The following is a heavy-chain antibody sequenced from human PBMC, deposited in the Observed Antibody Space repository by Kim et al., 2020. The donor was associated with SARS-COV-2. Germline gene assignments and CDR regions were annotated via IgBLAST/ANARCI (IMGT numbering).Heavy chain of an antibody. CDR1: GYTFTSYY. J-gene: IGHJ4*02. Sequence: ASVKVSCKASGYTFTSYYMHWVRQAPGQGLEWMGIINPSGGSTSYAQKFQGRVTMTRDTSTSTVYMELSSLRSEDTAVYYCARDTICGGDCYLLHYWGQGTLVTVSS. CDR3: ARDTICGGDCYLLHY. CDR2: INPSGGST. V-gene: IGHV1-46*01. D-gene: IGHD2-21*02.